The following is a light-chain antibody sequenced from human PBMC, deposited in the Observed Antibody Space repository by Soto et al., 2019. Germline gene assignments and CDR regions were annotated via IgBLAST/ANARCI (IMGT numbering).Light chain of an antibody. CDR3: QQSYSTPT. CDR2: AAS. V-gene: IGKV1-39*01. CDR1: QSISSY. Sequence: DIQMTQAPSSLSASVGDRVTITCRASQSISSYLNWYQQKLGKAPKLLIYAASSLQSGVPSRFSGSGSGTDFTPTISSLQPEDFSTYYCQQSYSTPTFGQGTKVDIK. J-gene: IGKJ1*01.